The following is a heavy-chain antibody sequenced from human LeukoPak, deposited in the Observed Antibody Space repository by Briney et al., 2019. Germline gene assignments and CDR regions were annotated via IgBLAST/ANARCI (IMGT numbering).Heavy chain of an antibody. J-gene: IGHJ4*02. Sequence: PGGSLRLSCAASGFTFSSYAMHWVRQAPGKGLEWVAVISYDGSNKYYADSVKGRFTISRDNSKNTLYLQMNSLRAEDTAVYYCARGGEYYGDFPFDYWGQGTLVTVSS. CDR2: ISYDGSNK. D-gene: IGHD4-17*01. V-gene: IGHV3-30-3*01. CDR1: GFTFSSYA. CDR3: ARGGEYYGDFPFDY.